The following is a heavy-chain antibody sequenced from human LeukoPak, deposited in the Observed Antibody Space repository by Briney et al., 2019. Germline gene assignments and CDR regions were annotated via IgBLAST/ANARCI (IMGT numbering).Heavy chain of an antibody. D-gene: IGHD3-22*01. V-gene: IGHV3-15*01. CDR2: IKSKTDGGTT. J-gene: IGHJ4*02. Sequence: GGSLRLSCAASGFTFNNAWVSWVRQAPGKGLEWVGRIKSKTDGGTTDYAAPVKGRFTISRDDSKNTLYLQMNSLKTEDTAVYYCAALPYYDSSGYYYVLPDYWGQGTLVTVSS. CDR3: AALPYYDSSGYYYVLPDY. CDR1: GFTFNNAW.